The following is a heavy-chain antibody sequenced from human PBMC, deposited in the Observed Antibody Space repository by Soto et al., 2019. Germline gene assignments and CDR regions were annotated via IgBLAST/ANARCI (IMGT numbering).Heavy chain of an antibody. CDR2: IIPIFGTA. CDR1: RGTFSSYA. Sequence: QVQLVQSGAEVKKPGSSVKVSCKASRGTFSSYAISWVRQAPGQGLEWMGGIIPIFGTANYAQKFQGRVTITADKSTSTAYMELCSLRSEDTAVYSCASVRPGGDRYNSGAYYFDYWGQGTLVTVSS. J-gene: IGHJ4*02. CDR3: ASVRPGGDRYNSGAYYFDY. D-gene: IGHD5-12*01. V-gene: IGHV1-69*06.